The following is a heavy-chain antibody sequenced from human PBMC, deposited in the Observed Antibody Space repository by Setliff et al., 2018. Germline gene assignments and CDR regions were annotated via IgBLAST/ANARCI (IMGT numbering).Heavy chain of an antibody. D-gene: IGHD3-3*01. CDR1: GGSISSHY. Sequence: PSETLSLTCTVSGGSISSHYWSWIRQPPGKGLEWIGYIYYSGSTNYNPSLKSRVTISVDTSKNQFSLKLSSVTAADTAVYYCARLSGFLYIDVWGKGTTVTVSS. V-gene: IGHV4-59*11. J-gene: IGHJ6*03. CDR2: IYYSGST. CDR3: ARLSGFLYIDV.